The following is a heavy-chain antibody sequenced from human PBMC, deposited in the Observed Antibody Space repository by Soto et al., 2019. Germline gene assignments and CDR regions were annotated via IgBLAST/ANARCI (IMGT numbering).Heavy chain of an antibody. Sequence: SVKVSCKASGGTFSSYAISWVRQAPGQGLEWMGGIIPIFGTANYAQKFQGRVTITADESTSTAYMELSSLRSEDTAVYFCALTMVRGAYYYYYGMDVWGQGTTVTVSS. CDR1: GGTFSSYA. V-gene: IGHV1-69*13. CDR2: IIPIFGTA. CDR3: ALTMVRGAYYYYYGMDV. J-gene: IGHJ6*02. D-gene: IGHD3-10*01.